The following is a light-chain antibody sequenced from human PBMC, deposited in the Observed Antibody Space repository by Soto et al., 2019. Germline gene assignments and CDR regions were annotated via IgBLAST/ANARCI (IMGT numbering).Light chain of an antibody. CDR2: FAS. CDR3: QQYYSYRRT. V-gene: IGKV3-20*01. Sequence: EIVLTQSPDTLSLSPGERATLSCRASQSIASYSLAWYQQKPGQAPRLLIYFASNRATGIPDRLSGSGSGTDVNITIYCLPTEDFSTYYSQQYYSYRRTVGLVTKVDIX. CDR1: QSIASYS. J-gene: IGKJ3*01.